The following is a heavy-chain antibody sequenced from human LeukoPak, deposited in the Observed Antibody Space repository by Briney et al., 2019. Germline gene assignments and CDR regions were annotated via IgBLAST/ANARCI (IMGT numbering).Heavy chain of an antibody. CDR2: IYSDNT. CDR3: ARAEVLPDFYDTSGGFDY. D-gene: IGHD3-22*01. CDR1: GFTFSGYG. J-gene: IGHJ4*02. Sequence: PGGSLRLSCAASGFTFSGYGMHWVRQAPGKGLEWVSFIYSDNTHYSDSVKGRFTISRDNSKNTLYLQMNSLRAEDTAVYYCARAEVLPDFYDTSGGFDYWGQGTLVTVSS. V-gene: IGHV3-NL1*01.